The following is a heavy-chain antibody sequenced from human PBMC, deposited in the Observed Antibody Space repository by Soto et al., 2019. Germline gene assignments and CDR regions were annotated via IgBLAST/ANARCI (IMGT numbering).Heavy chain of an antibody. J-gene: IGHJ3*01. V-gene: IGHV4-59*01. CDR2: IYYSWRT. CDR1: GGSISSYY. D-gene: IGHD3-9*01. Sequence: QVQLQESGPGLVKPSETLSLTCTVSGGSISSYYWSWIRQAPGKGLEWMGCIYYSWRTNYNPSLKRRVPISVDTSKNQISLNLNSVTAADTAVYYCASGGWTYDILTGYYLWGQGTMVTVSS. CDR3: ASGGWTYDILTGYYL.